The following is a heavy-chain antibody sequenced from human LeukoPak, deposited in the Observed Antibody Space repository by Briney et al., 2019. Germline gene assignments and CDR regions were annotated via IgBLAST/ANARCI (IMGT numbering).Heavy chain of an antibody. CDR2: VYSSGSV. V-gene: IGHV4-39*07. D-gene: IGHD6-13*01. CDR3: ARGRVSSSSWSGTYYYYFYMDV. Sequence: SSETLSLTCAVSGGSIAIRNYYWAWIRQSPGRGLEWLGSVYSSGSVYYNPSLKSRVTILVDTSKNEFSLKLTSVTAADTAVYFCARGRVSSSSWSGTYYYYFYMDVWGRGTTVTVSS. CDR1: GGSIAIRNYY. J-gene: IGHJ6*03.